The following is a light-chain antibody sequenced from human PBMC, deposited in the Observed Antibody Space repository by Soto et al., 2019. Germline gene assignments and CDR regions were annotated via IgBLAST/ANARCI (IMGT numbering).Light chain of an antibody. CDR1: SSNIGSNY. Sequence: QSVLTQPPSASETPGQRVTISCSGSSSNIGSNYVYWYQQFPGTAPKLHIYKNNQRPSGVPDRFSGSKSGTSASLAISGLRSEDEADYYCAAWDDSLSGRLFGGGTKVTVL. J-gene: IGLJ2*01. V-gene: IGLV1-47*01. CDR3: AAWDDSLSGRL. CDR2: KNN.